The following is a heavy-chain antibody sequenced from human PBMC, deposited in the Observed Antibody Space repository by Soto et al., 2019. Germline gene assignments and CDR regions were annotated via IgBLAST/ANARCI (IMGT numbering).Heavy chain of an antibody. CDR3: ARDEVGARVAFDI. J-gene: IGHJ3*02. D-gene: IGHD1-26*01. CDR1: GFTFSSYW. Sequence: EGSLRLSCAASGFTFSSYWMSWVRQAPGKGLEWVANIKQDGSEKYYVDSVKGRFTISRDNAKNSLYLQMNSLRAEDSAVYYFARDEVGARVAFDIGGQGTMVTVSS. V-gene: IGHV3-7*01. CDR2: IKQDGSEK.